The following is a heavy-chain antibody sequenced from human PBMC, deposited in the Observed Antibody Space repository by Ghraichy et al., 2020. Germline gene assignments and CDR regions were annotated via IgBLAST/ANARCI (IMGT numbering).Heavy chain of an antibody. CDR2: IYPADSDS. CDR1: GFTSTTYW. D-gene: IGHD4-23*01. CDR3: ASPPLDGGNSVLNY. Sequence: GESLNISCKGSGFTSTTYWIGWVRQTPGKGLEWMGIIYPADSDSGYSPSFQGQVTMSVDRSTNTAYLQWRSLKASDTAMYYCASPPLDGGNSVLNYWGQGTLVTVSS. J-gene: IGHJ4*02. V-gene: IGHV5-51*01.